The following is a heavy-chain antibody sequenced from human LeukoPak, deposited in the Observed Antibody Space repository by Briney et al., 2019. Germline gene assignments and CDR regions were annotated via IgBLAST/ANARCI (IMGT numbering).Heavy chain of an antibody. D-gene: IGHD2-2*01. CDR1: GFTFSSYW. Sequence: GGSLRLSCAASGFTFSSYWMHWVRQAPGKGLVWVSHIKTDGSTTAYADSVKGRFTISRDNAKNTLYLQMNSLRAEDTGVYYCAGGSQQLPXSTPDYWGQGTLVTVAS. CDR2: IKTDGSTT. CDR3: AGGSQQLPXSTPDY. V-gene: IGHV3-74*01. J-gene: IGHJ4*02.